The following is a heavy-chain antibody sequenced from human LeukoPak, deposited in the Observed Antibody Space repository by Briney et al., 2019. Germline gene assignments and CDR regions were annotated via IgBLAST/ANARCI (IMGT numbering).Heavy chain of an antibody. J-gene: IGHJ4*02. CDR2: MYLSGTT. V-gene: IGHV4-4*02. Sequence: SETLSLTCTVSGDSINSLDLWSWVRHPPGKGLELIGEMYLSGTTHSNPSVKSRVTISIDKSKNQFFLNLSSVTAADTAVYYCAGLVGRYSSGLYYYYFDYWGQGTLVTVSS. CDR1: GDSINSLDL. CDR3: AGLVGRYSSGLYYYYFDY. D-gene: IGHD3-22*01.